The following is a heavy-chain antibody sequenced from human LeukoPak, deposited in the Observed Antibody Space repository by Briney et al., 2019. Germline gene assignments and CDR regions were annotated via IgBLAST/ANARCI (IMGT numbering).Heavy chain of an antibody. J-gene: IGHJ6*02. CDR3: ARDQITIFGVARDMDV. Sequence: ASVKVSCKASGYTSTGYYMHWVRQAPGQGLEWMGRINPNSGGTNYAQKFQGRVTMTRDTSISTAYMELSRLRSDDTAVYYCARDQITIFGVARDMDVWGQGTTVTVSS. V-gene: IGHV1-2*06. D-gene: IGHD3-3*01. CDR1: GYTSTGYY. CDR2: INPNSGGT.